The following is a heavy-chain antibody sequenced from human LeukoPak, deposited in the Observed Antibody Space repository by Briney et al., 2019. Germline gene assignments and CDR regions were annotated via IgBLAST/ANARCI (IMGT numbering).Heavy chain of an antibody. V-gene: IGHV4-4*02. CDR3: ARSMVRGATNNWFDP. D-gene: IGHD3-10*01. J-gene: IGHJ5*02. Sequence: PSETLSLTCAVSGGSISSSNWWSWVRQPPGKGLEWIGSIYHSGSTYYNPSLKSRVTISVDTSKNQFSLKLSSVTAADTAVYYCARSMVRGATNNWFDPWGQGTLVTVSS. CDR1: GGSISSSNW. CDR2: IYHSGST.